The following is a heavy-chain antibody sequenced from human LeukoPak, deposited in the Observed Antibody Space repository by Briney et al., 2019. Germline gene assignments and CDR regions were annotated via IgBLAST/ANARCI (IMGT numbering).Heavy chain of an antibody. Sequence: PSETLSLTCSVSGGSISTYYWSWIRQPAGKGLEWIGRVYRSGNTNYNPSLKSRVTISVDTSKNQFSLKLSSVTAADTAVYYCARERRGYSYGRAFDIWGQGTMVTVSS. J-gene: IGHJ3*02. CDR1: GGSISTYY. CDR3: ARERRGYSYGRAFDI. D-gene: IGHD5-18*01. CDR2: VYRSGNT. V-gene: IGHV4-4*07.